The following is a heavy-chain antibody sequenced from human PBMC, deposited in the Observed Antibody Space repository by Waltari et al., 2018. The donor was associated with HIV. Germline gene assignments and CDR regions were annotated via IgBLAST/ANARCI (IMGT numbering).Heavy chain of an antibody. J-gene: IGHJ5*02. CDR3: ARQQYCSGGSCPYNWFDP. CDR1: GGSISSSSYY. Sequence: QLQLQESGPGLVKPSETLSLTCTVSGGSISSSSYYWGWIRQPPGKGLEWFGSIYYSGSTYYNPSLKSRVTISVDTSKNQFSLKLSSVTAADTAVYYCARQQYCSGGSCPYNWFDPWGQGTLVTVSS. CDR2: IYYSGST. D-gene: IGHD2-15*01. V-gene: IGHV4-39*01.